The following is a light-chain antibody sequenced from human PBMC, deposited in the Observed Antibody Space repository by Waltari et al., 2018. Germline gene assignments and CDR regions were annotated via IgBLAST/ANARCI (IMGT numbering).Light chain of an antibody. J-gene: IGKJ4*01. CDR2: AAS. CDR3: QQYYSIALN. CDR1: QVIGNA. V-gene: IGKV1-NL1*01. Sequence: IQMTQSPSSLSASVADRITITCRASQVIGNALAWYQQKPGKAPKLLFYAASRLESGVPSRFSGSGSGTDYTLTISSLQPEDFATYYCQQYYSIALNFGGGTKVEIK.